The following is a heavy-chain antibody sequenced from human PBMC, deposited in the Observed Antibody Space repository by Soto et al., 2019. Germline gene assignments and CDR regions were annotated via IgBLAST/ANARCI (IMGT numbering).Heavy chain of an antibody. V-gene: IGHV4-31*03. CDR3: ARGGGVYGDYVGGEDY. Sequence: SETLSLTCTVSGGSISSGGYYWSWIRQHPGKGLEWIGYIYYTGSTYYNPSLKSRVTISVDTSKNQFSLKLSSVTAADTAVYYCARGGGVYGDYVGGEDYWGQGTLVTVSS. D-gene: IGHD4-17*01. CDR1: GGSISSGGYY. J-gene: IGHJ4*02. CDR2: IYYTGST.